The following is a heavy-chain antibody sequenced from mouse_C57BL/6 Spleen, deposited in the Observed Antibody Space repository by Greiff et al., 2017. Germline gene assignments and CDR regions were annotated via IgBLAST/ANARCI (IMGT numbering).Heavy chain of an antibody. CDR2: IDPANGTT. J-gene: IGHJ4*01. Sequence: EVQLKQSVAELVRPGASVKLSCTASGFNIKNTYMHWVKQRPEQGLEWIGGIDPANGTTKYAPKFQGKATITADTSSNTAYLQLSSLTSEDTAIYYCARSDSNWDGGDDMDYWGKGTSVTVSS. CDR3: ARSDSNWDGGDDMDY. D-gene: IGHD4-1*01. CDR1: GFNIKNTY. V-gene: IGHV14-3*01.